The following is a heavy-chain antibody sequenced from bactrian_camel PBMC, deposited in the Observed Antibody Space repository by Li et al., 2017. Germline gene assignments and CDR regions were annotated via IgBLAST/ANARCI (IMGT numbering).Heavy chain of an antibody. CDR3: VTHLWDGFNY. CDR1: GFTISMYF. D-gene: IGHD5*01. V-gene: IGHV3-2*01. CDR2: IYSGGSNT. J-gene: IGHJ4*01. Sequence: HVQLVESGGGSVQDGGSLRLSCAASGFTISMYFMSWVRQAPGKGLEWVSSIYSGGSNTYYADSVKGRFTISRDNAQNTLSLQMNSLKTEDTAVYYCVTHLWDGFNYWGQGTQVTVS.